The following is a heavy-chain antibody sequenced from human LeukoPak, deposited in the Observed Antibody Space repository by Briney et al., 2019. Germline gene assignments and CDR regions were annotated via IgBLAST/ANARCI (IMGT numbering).Heavy chain of an antibody. D-gene: IGHD1-26*01. Sequence: SETLSLTCTVSGGSISSYYWSWLRHPPGKGLEWIGRIYTTGSTNYNPSLKSRVTMSVDTSKNQFSLKRSSVTAADTAVYYCARGEADYWGQGDLVTVSS. CDR2: IYTTGST. J-gene: IGHJ4*02. V-gene: IGHV4-4*07. CDR1: GGSISSYY. CDR3: ARGEADY.